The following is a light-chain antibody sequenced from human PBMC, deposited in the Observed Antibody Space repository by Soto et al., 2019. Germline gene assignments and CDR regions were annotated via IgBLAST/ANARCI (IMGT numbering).Light chain of an antibody. J-gene: IGKJ2*01. V-gene: IGKV1-8*01. CDR3: QQYFSYPYT. CDR2: AAA. Sequence: AIRMTQSPSSFSASTGDRVTITCRACQDISSYLAWYQQKVGKAPKLLIYAAATLQRGAPSRFSGSGSGTDFTLTISRLQSEDFATYYCQQYFSYPYTFGQGTKLEI. CDR1: QDISSY.